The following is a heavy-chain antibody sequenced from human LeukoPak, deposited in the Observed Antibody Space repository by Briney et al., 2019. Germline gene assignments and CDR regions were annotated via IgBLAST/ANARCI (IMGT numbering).Heavy chain of an antibody. J-gene: IGHJ4*02. CDR2: INPNSGGT. D-gene: IGHD3-10*01. V-gene: IGHV1-2*04. CDR3: AGGSVTMVRGVIGLIDY. CDR1: GYTFTGYY. Sequence: GASVKVSCKASGYTFTGYYMHWVRQAPGQGLEWMGWINPNSGGTNYAQKFQGWVTMTRDTSISTAYMELSRLRSDDTAVYYCAGGSVTMVRGVIGLIDYWGQGTLVTVSS.